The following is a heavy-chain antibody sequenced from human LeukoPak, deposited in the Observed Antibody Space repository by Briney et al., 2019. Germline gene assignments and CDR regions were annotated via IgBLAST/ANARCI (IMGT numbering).Heavy chain of an antibody. V-gene: IGHV3-23*01. J-gene: IGHJ4*02. CDR1: GFTFSSDA. D-gene: IGHD5-18*01. CDR3: AKGPTAMVNFDY. Sequence: GGSLRLSCAAAGFTFSSDAMSSVRQAPGKGLGWVSAISGSGGSTYYADSVKGRFTISRDNSKNTLYLQMNSLRAEDTAVYYCAKGPTAMVNFDYWGQGTLVTVSS. CDR2: ISGSGGST.